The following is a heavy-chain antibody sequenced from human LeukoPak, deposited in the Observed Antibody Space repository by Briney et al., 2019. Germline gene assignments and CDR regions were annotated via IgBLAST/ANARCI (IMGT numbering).Heavy chain of an antibody. CDR1: GFTFNSYS. CDR2: ISSSSSYI. D-gene: IGHD3-22*01. Sequence: GGSLRLSCAASGFTFNSYSMNWVRQAPGKGLEWVSSISSSSSYIYYADSVKGRFTISRDNAKNSLYLQMNSLRAEGTAVYYCASKFHYYDSSGYYLWGQGTLVTVSS. J-gene: IGHJ4*02. CDR3: ASKFHYYDSSGYYL. V-gene: IGHV3-21*01.